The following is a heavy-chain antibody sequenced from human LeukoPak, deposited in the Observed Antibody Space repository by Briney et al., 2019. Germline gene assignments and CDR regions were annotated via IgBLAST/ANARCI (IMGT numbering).Heavy chain of an antibody. CDR3: ARVQYYYDSSGYSGYYYYYYMDV. D-gene: IGHD3-22*01. Sequence: GASVKVSCKASGGTFSSYAISWVRQAPGQGLEWMGGIIPIFGTANYAQKFQGRVTITADESTSTAYMELSSLRSEDTAVYYCARVQYYYDSSGYSGYYYYYYMDVWGKGTTVTISS. CDR1: GGTFSSYA. V-gene: IGHV1-69*13. CDR2: IIPIFGTA. J-gene: IGHJ6*03.